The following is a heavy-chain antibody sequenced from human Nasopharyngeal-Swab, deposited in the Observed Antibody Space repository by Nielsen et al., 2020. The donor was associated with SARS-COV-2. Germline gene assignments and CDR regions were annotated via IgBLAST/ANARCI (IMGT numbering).Heavy chain of an antibody. D-gene: IGHD2-2*01. CDR1: GYTFTSYG. CDR2: INAGNGNT. V-gene: IGHV1-3*01. Sequence: ASVKVSCKASGYTFTSYGISWVRQAPGQGLEWMGWINAGNGNTKYSQKFQGRVTITRDTSASTAYMELSSLRSEDTAVYYCARPLVPAALHYYYYGMDVWGQGTTVTVSS. CDR3: ARPLVPAALHYYYYGMDV. J-gene: IGHJ6*02.